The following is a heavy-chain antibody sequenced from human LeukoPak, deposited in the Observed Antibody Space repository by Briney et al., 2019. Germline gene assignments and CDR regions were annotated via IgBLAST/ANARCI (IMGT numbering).Heavy chain of an antibody. D-gene: IGHD2-15*01. CDR3: ARDDGGRGDY. V-gene: IGHV3-72*01. J-gene: IGHJ4*02. CDR2: SKNRAQNYIT. CDR1: GFTFSSYS. Sequence: GGSLRLSCAASGFTFSSYSMNWVRQAPGKGLEWIGRSKNRAQNYITQYAAFVQGRFTISRDDSKNSLYLQINTLKTGDTAVYYCARDDGGRGDYWGQGTLVTVSS.